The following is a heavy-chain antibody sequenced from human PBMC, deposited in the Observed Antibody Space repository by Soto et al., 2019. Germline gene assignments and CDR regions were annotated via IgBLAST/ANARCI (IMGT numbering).Heavy chain of an antibody. V-gene: IGHV1-3*01. D-gene: IGHD1-1*01. J-gene: IGHJ6*02. CDR2: INGGTGQT. Sequence: ASVKVSCKASGYSFSTYAMHWVRQAPGQSLEWMGWINGGTGQTKFSQRFQDRITITRDTSASTAYMELSSLRSEDTAVYYCARGKGMEENYYYYGMDVWGQGTTVTVSS. CDR1: GYSFSTYA. CDR3: ARGKGMEENYYYYGMDV.